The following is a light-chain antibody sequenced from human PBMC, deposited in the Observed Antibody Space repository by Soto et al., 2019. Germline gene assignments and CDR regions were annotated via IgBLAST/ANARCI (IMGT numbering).Light chain of an antibody. CDR2: EVS. J-gene: IGLJ1*01. CDR1: NSDVGSYNL. CDR3: CSYAGSSTQSYV. V-gene: IGLV2-23*02. Sequence: QSVLTQPASVSGSPGQSITISCTGTNSDVGSYNLVSWYQQHPGKAPKVIIYEVSERPSGVSDRFSGSKSGNTASLMISGLQAEDEADYYCCSYAGSSTQSYVVGSGTKVTV.